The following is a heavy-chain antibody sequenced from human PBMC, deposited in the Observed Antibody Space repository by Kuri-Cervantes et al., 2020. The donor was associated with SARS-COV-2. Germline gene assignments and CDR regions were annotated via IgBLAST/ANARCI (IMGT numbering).Heavy chain of an antibody. Sequence: ASVKVSCKASGGTFSSYAISWVRQAPGQGLEWMGWISGYNGNTNYAQKFQGRVTMTTDTSTSTAYMDLGSLRSDDTAVYYCARWTFGSGIYYSSFDYWGQGTLVTVSS. V-gene: IGHV1-18*01. CDR3: ARWTFGSGIYYSSFDY. D-gene: IGHD3-10*01. J-gene: IGHJ4*02. CDR1: GGTFSSYA. CDR2: ISGYNGNT.